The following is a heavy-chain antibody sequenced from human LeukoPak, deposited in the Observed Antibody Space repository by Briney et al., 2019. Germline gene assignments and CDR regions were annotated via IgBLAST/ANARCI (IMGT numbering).Heavy chain of an antibody. D-gene: IGHD3-16*01. V-gene: IGHV1-3*02. CDR3: AKDGGNWYDSEGNYLMRSYMDV. J-gene: IGHJ6*03. CDR2: TNAGNGNT. Sequence: ASVKVSCKAFGYTFINYAVNWVRQAPGQRLQWVGWTNAGNGNTKYSQEFQGRVTIIRDTSASTVYMELSSLRVEDTAVYYCAKDGGNWYDSEGNYLMRSYMDVWGKGTTVTVSS. CDR1: GYTFINYA.